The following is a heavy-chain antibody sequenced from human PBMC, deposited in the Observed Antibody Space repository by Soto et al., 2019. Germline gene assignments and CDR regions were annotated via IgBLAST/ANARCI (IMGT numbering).Heavy chain of an antibody. V-gene: IGHV3-23*01. J-gene: IGHJ4*02. Sequence: SGGSLRLSCAASGFTFSSYAMSWVRQAPGKGLEWVSAISGSGGSTYYADSVKGRFTISRDNSKNTLYLQMNSLRAEDTAVYYCAKVLAVAYYFDYWGQGTLVTVSS. CDR2: ISGSGGST. D-gene: IGHD6-19*01. CDR1: GFTFSSYA. CDR3: AKVLAVAYYFDY.